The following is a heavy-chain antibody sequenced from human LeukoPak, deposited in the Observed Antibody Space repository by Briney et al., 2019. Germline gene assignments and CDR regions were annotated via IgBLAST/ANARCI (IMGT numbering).Heavy chain of an antibody. CDR3: ARDGVVPAAIDYYYYYMDV. V-gene: IGHV1-69*04. Sequence: ASVKVSCKASGGTFSSYTISWVRQAPGQGLEWMGRIIPILGIANYAQKFQGRVTISADKSTSTAYMELSSLRSEDTAVYYCARDGVVPAAIDYYYYYMDVWGKGTTVTVSS. J-gene: IGHJ6*03. D-gene: IGHD2-2*01. CDR1: GGTFSSYT. CDR2: IIPILGIA.